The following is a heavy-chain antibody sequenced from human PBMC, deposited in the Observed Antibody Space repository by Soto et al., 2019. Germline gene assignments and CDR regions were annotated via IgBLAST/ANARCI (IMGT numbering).Heavy chain of an antibody. CDR2: IIPILGIA. CDR3: ARISGVGELLAPTSGMDV. V-gene: IGHV1-69*02. D-gene: IGHD3-10*01. J-gene: IGHJ6*02. CDR1: GGTFSSYT. Sequence: QVQLVQSGAEVKKPGSSVKVSCKASGGTFSSYTISWVRQAPGQGLEWMGRIIPILGIANYAQKFQGRVTITADKSTSTAYMELSSLRSEDTAVYYCARISGVGELLAPTSGMDVWGQGTTVTVSS.